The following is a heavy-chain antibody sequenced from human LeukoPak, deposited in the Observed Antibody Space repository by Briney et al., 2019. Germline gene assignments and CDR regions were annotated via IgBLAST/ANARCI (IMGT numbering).Heavy chain of an antibody. Sequence: GGSLRLSCTASGLTFSNYAMHWVRQATEKGLEYVSAISNNGDNTYYANSVKGRFTISRDNSKNTLYLQMGSLRAEDMAVYYCAKDVFQLWLKGGFDYWGQGTLVTVSS. CDR3: AKDVFQLWLKGGFDY. J-gene: IGHJ4*02. CDR2: ISNNGDNT. CDR1: GLTFSNYA. D-gene: IGHD5-18*01. V-gene: IGHV3-64*01.